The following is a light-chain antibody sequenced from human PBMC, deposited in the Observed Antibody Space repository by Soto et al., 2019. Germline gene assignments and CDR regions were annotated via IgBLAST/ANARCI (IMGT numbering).Light chain of an antibody. CDR3: CAYAGSNTLV. V-gene: IGLV2-23*01. CDR1: SSDVGSYNL. J-gene: IGLJ2*01. CDR2: EGN. Sequence: QSVLTQPASVSGSPGQSITISCTGTSSDVGSYNLVSWYQQHPGKAPKPMIYEGNKRPSGVSNRFSASKSGNTASLTISGLQAEDEADYYCCAYAGSNTLVFGGGTKVTVL.